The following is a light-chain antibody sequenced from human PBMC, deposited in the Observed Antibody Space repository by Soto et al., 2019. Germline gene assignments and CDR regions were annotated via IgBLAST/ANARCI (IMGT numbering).Light chain of an antibody. CDR2: GAS. CDR3: QQYYLVPFT. Sequence: DIVMTQSPDSLGVSLGERATINCKSSQSVLYTSNNQNYLAWYQQKSGQPPKLLIYGASARESGVPARFSGGGSGTDFTLTINGLQADDVAVYYGQQYYLVPFTFGPGTKVDIK. CDR1: QSVLYTSNNQNY. V-gene: IGKV4-1*01. J-gene: IGKJ3*01.